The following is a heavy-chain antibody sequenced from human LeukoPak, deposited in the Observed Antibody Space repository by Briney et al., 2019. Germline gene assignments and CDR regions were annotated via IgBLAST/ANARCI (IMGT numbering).Heavy chain of an antibody. CDR3: ARGMYSSGLGPGWFDP. V-gene: IGHV4-61*02. CDR1: GGSISSGSYY. J-gene: IGHJ5*02. D-gene: IGHD6-19*01. Sequence: SQTLSLTCTVSGGSISSGSYYWSWIRQPAGKGLEWIGRIYTSGSTNYNPSLKTRVTISVDPSKNQFSLRLTSVTAADTAVYYCARGMYSSGLGPGWFDPWGQGTLVTVSS. CDR2: IYTSGST.